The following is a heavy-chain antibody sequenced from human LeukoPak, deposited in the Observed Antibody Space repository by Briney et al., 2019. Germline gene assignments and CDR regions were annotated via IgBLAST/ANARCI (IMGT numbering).Heavy chain of an antibody. J-gene: IGHJ6*02. V-gene: IGHV4-34*01. CDR1: GGSFSDYY. CDR3: AREQDGYCSSTSCSGDYYYGMDV. D-gene: IGHD2-2*01. Sequence: SETLSLTCAVYGGSFSDYYWSWIRQPPGKGLEWIGEINHSGSTNYNPSLKSRVTISVDTSKNQFSLKLSSVTAADTAVYYCAREQDGYCSSTSCSGDYYYGMDVWGQGTTVTVSS. CDR2: INHSGST.